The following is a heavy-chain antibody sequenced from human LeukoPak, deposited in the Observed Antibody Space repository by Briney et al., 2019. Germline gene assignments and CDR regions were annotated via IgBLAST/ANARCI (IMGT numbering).Heavy chain of an antibody. CDR2: FDPEDGET. J-gene: IGHJ4*02. CDR3: ATVKYCSSSSCSYLDY. V-gene: IGHV1-24*01. Sequence: ASVKVSCKVSGYTLTELSMHWVRQAPGKGLEWMGGFDPEDGETIYAQKFQGRVTMTEDTSTDTTYMELSSLRSEDTAVHYCATVKYCSSSSCSYLDYWGQGTLVTVSS. CDR1: GYTLTELS. D-gene: IGHD2-2*01.